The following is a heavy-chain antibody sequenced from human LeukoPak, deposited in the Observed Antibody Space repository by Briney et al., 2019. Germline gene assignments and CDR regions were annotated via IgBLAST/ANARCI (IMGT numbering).Heavy chain of an antibody. D-gene: IGHD2-21*02. V-gene: IGHV4-61*01. Sequence: PSESLSLTCTVSGGSVSSGSYYWSWTRQPPGKGLEWIGYIYYSGSTNYNPSLKSRVTISVDTSKNQFSLKLSSVTAADTAVYYCARGRYCGGDCYSKWFDPWGQGTLVTVSS. CDR1: GGSVSSGSYY. CDR2: IYYSGST. CDR3: ARGRYCGGDCYSKWFDP. J-gene: IGHJ5*02.